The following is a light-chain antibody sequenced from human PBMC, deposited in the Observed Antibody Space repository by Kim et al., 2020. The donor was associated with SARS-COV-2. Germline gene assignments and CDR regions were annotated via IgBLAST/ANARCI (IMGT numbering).Light chain of an antibody. J-gene: IGKJ4*01. CDR1: KTISSW. V-gene: IGKV1-5*03. CDR2: EAS. CDR3: QEYYSYSALT. Sequence: SVGDRVTINCRASKTISSWLAWYQQKPGKAPKLLIYEASRLESGVPSRFSGSESGTEFTLTISSLQPDDFATYYCQEYYSYSALTFGGGTKVEIK.